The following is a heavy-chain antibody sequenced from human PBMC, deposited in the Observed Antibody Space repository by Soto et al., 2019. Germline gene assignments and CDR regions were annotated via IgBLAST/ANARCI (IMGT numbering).Heavy chain of an antibody. J-gene: IGHJ4*02. Sequence: LRLSCAASGFTFSNAWMNWVRQAPGKGLEWVGRIKSKTDGGTTDYAAPVKGRSTISRDDSKNTLYLQMNSLKTEDTAVYYCTTDLHDYYDSSGPDYCGQGTLVTVSS. CDR1: GFTFSNAW. CDR3: TTDLHDYYDSSGPDY. D-gene: IGHD3-22*01. V-gene: IGHV3-15*07. CDR2: IKSKTDGGTT.